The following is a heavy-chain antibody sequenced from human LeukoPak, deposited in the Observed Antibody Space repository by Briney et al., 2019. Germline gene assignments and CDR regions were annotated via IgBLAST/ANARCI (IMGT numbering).Heavy chain of an antibody. CDR1: GYTFTSYG. V-gene: IGHV1-18*01. Sequence: ASVKVSCKASGYTFTSYGISWVRQAPGQGLECMGWISAYNGNTNYAQKFQGRVTMTTDTSTSTAYRELRSLTSDDTAVYYCARERNYALDYWGQGTLVTVS. J-gene: IGHJ4*02. CDR3: ARERNYALDY. CDR2: ISAYNGNT. D-gene: IGHD1-7*01.